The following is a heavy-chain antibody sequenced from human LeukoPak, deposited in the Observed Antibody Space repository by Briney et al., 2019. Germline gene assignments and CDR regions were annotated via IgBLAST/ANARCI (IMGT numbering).Heavy chain of an antibody. CDR2: IYYSGST. V-gene: IGHV4-61*01. CDR1: GSSVSSGSYY. CDR3: ARLLVGAAQLDN. J-gene: IGHJ4*02. Sequence: SSETLSLTCTVSGSSVSSGSYYWRWIRQPPGKGLEWIGHIYYSGSTNYNPSLKSRVTVSVDRSKNQFFLNLSSVTAADTAVYYCARLLVGAAQLDNWGQGTLVTVSS. D-gene: IGHD1-26*01.